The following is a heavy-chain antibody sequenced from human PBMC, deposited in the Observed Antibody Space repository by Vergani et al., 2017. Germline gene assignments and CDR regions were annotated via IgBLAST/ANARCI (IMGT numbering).Heavy chain of an antibody. CDR1: GGSVSSGSYY. Sequence: QVQLQESGPGLEKPSETLSLTCTVSGGSVSSGSYYWSWIRQPPGKGLEWIGYIYYSGSTNYNPSLKSRVTISVDTSKNQFSLKLSSVTAADTAVYYCARDRDEFDYWGQGTLVTVSS. CDR3: ARDRDEFDY. CDR2: IYYSGST. J-gene: IGHJ4*02. V-gene: IGHV4-61*01.